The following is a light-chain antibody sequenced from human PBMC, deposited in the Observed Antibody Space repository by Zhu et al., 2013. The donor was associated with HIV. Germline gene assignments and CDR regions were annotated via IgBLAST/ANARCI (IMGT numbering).Light chain of an antibody. CDR2: DAS. Sequence: QMTQSPSTLSASVGDRVTITCRASQSVGDWVAWYQQRPGKAPKLLIYDASSLESGVPSRFSGSGSGTEFTLTISSLQPDDFATYYCQQYKVYWTFGQGTKVEIK. CDR3: QQYKVYWT. J-gene: IGKJ1*01. CDR1: QSVGDW. V-gene: IGKV1-5*01.